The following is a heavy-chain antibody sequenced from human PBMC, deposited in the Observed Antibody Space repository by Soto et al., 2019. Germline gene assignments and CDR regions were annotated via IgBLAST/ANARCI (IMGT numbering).Heavy chain of an antibody. Sequence: SYTPSLTCTVSGNSISSGDYYWSWLRQPPGKGLEWIGYIYYSGSTYYNPSLKSRVTISVDTSKNQFSLKLSSVTAADTAVYYCAREATIAARLDSWGQGTLVTVS. J-gene: IGHJ4*02. CDR3: AREATIAARLDS. V-gene: IGHV4-30-4*01. CDR2: IYYSGST. CDR1: GNSISSGDYY. D-gene: IGHD6-6*01.